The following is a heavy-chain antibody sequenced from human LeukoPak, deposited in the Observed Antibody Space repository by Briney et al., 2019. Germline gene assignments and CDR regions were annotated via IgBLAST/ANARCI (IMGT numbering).Heavy chain of an antibody. D-gene: IGHD3-22*01. CDR3: ARGGQYVLHYDSSGYPPRGH. CDR2: INPNSGGT. CDR1: GYTFTGYY. J-gene: IGHJ4*02. V-gene: IGHV1-2*02. Sequence: ASVKVSCKASGYTFTGYYMHWVRQAPGQGLEWMGWINPNSGGTNYAQKFQGRVTMTRDTSVSTAYMELSRLRSDDTAVYYCARGGQYVLHYDSSGYPPRGHWGQGTLVTVSS.